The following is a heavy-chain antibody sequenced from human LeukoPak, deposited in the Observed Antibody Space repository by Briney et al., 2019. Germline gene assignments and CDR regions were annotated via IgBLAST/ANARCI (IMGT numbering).Heavy chain of an antibody. CDR2: IYYSGST. CDR3: ARVVGATPYYFDY. CDR1: GVSISSYY. D-gene: IGHD1-26*01. J-gene: IGHJ4*02. V-gene: IGHV4-59*08. Sequence: SSETLSLTCTVSGVSISSYYWTWIRQPPGKGLEWIGYIYYSGSTKYSPSLKSRVTISVDTSKNQFSLKLSSVTAADTAVYYCARVVGATPYYFDYWGQGTLVTVSS.